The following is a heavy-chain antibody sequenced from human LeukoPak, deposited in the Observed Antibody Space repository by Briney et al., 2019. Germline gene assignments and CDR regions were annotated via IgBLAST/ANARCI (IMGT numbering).Heavy chain of an antibody. D-gene: IGHD3-22*01. CDR1: GFTFSSYW. CDR2: IDGSSSDI. J-gene: IGHJ4*02. Sequence: GGSLRLSCAASGFTFSSYWMSWVRQAPGKGLEWVSSIDGSSSDIYYADSVKGRFTISRDNSKNSLYLQMKSLRAEDTALYYCARRGYYDYSGFDYWGQGTLVTVSS. CDR3: ARRGYYDYSGFDY. V-gene: IGHV3-21*01.